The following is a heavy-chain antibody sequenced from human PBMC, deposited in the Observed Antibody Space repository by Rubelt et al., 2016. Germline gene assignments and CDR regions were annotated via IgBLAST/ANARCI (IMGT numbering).Heavy chain of an antibody. CDR2: ISAYNGNT. V-gene: IGHV1-18*04. D-gene: IGHD4-17*01. J-gene: IGHJ5*02. Sequence: CKASGYTFTGYYMHWVRQAPGQGLEWMGWISAYNGNTNYAQKLQGRVTMTTDTSTSTAYMELRSLRSDDTAVYYCARSYWGDYGSKFDPWGQGTLVTVSS. CDR1: GYTFTGYY. CDR3: ARSYWGDYGSKFDP.